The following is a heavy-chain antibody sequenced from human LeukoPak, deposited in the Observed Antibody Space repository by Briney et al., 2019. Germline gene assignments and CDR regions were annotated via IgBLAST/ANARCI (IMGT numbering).Heavy chain of an antibody. D-gene: IGHD3-10*01. V-gene: IGHV1-2*02. CDR3: VRAEKYTMIRGLVIEI. CDR2: INPNNGGT. J-gene: IGHJ4*02. CDR1: GYTFTGYY. Sequence: ASVKVSCKASGYTFTGYYLHWVRQAPGQGLEWMGWINPNNGGTKYAQKSQGRVTLTRDTSISTAYMELSSLRSDDTAVYYCVRAEKYTMIRGLVIEIWGQGTLVTVSS.